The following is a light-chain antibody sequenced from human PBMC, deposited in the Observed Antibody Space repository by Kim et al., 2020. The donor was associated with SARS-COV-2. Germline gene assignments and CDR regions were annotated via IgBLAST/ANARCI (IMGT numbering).Light chain of an antibody. J-gene: IGLJ3*02. CDR3: QAWDSVTGV. V-gene: IGLV3-1*01. CDR1: KLGDKY. CDR2: QDS. Sequence: SYELTQPPPVSVSPGQTASITCSGDKLGDKYACWYQQKPGQSPVLVIYQDSKRPSGIPERFSGSNSGNTATLTISGTQAMDEADYYCQAWDSVTGVFGGGTQLTVL.